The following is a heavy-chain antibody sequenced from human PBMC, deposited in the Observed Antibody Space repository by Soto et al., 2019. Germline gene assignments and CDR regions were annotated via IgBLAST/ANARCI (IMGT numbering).Heavy chain of an antibody. D-gene: IGHD6-19*01. V-gene: IGHV5-51*03. J-gene: IGHJ4*02. Sequence: EVQLVQSGAEVKKPGESLKISCKGSGYSFTSYWIGWVRQMPGKGLEWMGIIYPGDSYTRYSPSFQGQVTISADKSISTAYLQGSSLKASYTAMYYCARLTRVAVSGTSYFDYWVQGTLVTVSS. CDR2: IYPGDSYT. CDR1: GYSFTSYW. CDR3: ARLTRVAVSGTSYFDY.